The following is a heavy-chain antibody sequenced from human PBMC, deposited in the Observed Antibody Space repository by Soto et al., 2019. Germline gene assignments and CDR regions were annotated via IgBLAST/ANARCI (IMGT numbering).Heavy chain of an antibody. V-gene: IGHV4-4*02. CDR1: GGSISRSNW. CDR2: IYHSGST. Sequence: SETLSLTCAVSGGSISRSNWWSWVRQPPGKGLEWIGEIYHSGSTNYNPSLKSRVTISVDKSKNQFSLKLSSVTAADTAVYYCARARDSSGYCDYWGQGTLVTVSS. J-gene: IGHJ4*02. D-gene: IGHD3-22*01. CDR3: ARARDSSGYCDY.